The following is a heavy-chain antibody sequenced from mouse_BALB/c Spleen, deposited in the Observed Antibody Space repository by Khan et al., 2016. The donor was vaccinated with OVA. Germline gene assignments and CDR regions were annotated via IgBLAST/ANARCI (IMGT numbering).Heavy chain of an antibody. CDR2: ISYSGST. CDR1: GYSITSDYA. V-gene: IGHV3-2*02. J-gene: IGHJ2*01. Sequence: EVKLLESGPGLVKPSQSLSLTCTVTGYSITSDYAWNWIRQFPGNKLEWMGYISYSGSTSYNPSLKSRISITRDTSKNQFFLQLNSVTTEDTATYYCAIGWDFDYWGQGTTLTVSS. CDR3: AIGWDFDY. D-gene: IGHD2-14*01.